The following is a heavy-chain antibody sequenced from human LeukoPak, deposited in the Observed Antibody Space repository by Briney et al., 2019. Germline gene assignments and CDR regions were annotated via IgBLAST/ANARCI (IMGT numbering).Heavy chain of an antibody. V-gene: IGHV3-11*01. CDR2: SLGDTNSI. CDR1: GFTFSDYS. J-gene: IGHJ4*02. CDR3: ERWDSTASHFYYFDY. D-gene: IGHD2/OR15-2a*01. Sequence: GGSLRLSCAASGFTFSDYSMSWIRQAPGKGLECVSYSLGDTNSIYYADSGKGRFTISRDNAKNSLYLQLNSLRAEDTAVYVRERWDSTASHFYYFDYWGQGALVIVSS.